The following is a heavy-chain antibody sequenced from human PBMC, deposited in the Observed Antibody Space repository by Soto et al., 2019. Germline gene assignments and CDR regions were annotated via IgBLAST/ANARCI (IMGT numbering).Heavy chain of an antibody. CDR1: GFTFSDYY. CDR3: ARGLTTIFGVVTGFDY. CDR2: ISSSSSYT. J-gene: IGHJ4*02. Sequence: PGGSLRLSCAASGFTFSDYYMSWIRQAPGKGLEWVSYISSSSSYTNYADSVKGRFTISRDNAKNSLYLQMNSLRAEDTAVYYCARGLTTIFGVVTGFDYWGQGTLVTVSS. V-gene: IGHV3-11*06. D-gene: IGHD3-3*01.